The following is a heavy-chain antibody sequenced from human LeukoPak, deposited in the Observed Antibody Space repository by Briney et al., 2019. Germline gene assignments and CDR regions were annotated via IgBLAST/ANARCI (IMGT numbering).Heavy chain of an antibody. CDR3: AHRRGTYYFQY. V-gene: IGHV2-5*02. CDR2: IYWDDDK. CDR1: GFSLSSSGVG. J-gene: IGHJ4*02. Sequence: SGPTLVKPTQTLTLTSTFSGFSLSSSGVGVGWIRQPPGKALEWLALIYWDDDKRYSPSLKSRLTITKDTSKNQVVLTMTNMDPVDTATYYCAHRRGTYYFQYWGQGTLVTVSS. D-gene: IGHD1-26*01.